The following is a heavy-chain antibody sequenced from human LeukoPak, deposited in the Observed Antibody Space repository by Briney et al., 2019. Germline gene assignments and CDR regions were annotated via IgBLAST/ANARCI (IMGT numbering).Heavy chain of an antibody. CDR1: GGSISSYS. Sequence: PSETLSLTCSVSGGSISSYSWSWIRQPAGKGLDWIGRIYSSGSSKYNSSLKSRVIMSVDTSKNQFSLKLTSVTAADTAVYYCARDQTPVDLSVWFGESIRVFDIWGQGTMVTVSS. CDR3: ARDQTPVDLSVWFGESIRVFDI. V-gene: IGHV4-4*07. CDR2: IYSSGSS. D-gene: IGHD3-10*01. J-gene: IGHJ3*02.